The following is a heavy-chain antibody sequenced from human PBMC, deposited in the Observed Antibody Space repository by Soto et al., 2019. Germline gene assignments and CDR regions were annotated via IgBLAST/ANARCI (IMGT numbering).Heavy chain of an antibody. D-gene: IGHD3-22*01. CDR3: AGEGDSILDY. J-gene: IGHJ4*02. Sequence: PSETLSLTCTVSGGSISSASYYWGWVRQPLGKGLEWIGTIYSSGSTFYNPSLKSRVTISGDTSKNHFSLKLSSVTAADTAVYYCAGEGDSILDYWGQGMLVTVSS. CDR2: IYSSGST. CDR1: GGSISSASYY. V-gene: IGHV4-39*02.